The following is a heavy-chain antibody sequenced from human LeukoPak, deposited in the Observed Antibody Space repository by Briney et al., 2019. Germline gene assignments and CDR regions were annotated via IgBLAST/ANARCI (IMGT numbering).Heavy chain of an antibody. CDR3: GRDVVLGSGSVDY. Sequence: GGSLRLSCAASGFTFTNHWVHWVRQAPGKGLVWVSRIRPDGRETNHADSVKGRFTISRDNAKNTLYLQMNSLGAEDTAVYYCGRDVVLGSGSVDYWGQGVLVTVSS. CDR2: IRPDGRET. J-gene: IGHJ4*02. CDR1: GFTFTNHW. D-gene: IGHD3-10*01. V-gene: IGHV3-74*01.